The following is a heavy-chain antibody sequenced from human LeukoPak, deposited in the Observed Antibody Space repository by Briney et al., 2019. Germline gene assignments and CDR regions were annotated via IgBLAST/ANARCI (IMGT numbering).Heavy chain of an antibody. V-gene: IGHV3-30*03. CDR2: ISYGGIEE. Sequence: GGSLRLSCAASGITLRNFGMHWVRQAPGRGLEWVAAISYGGIEEFYADSLKGRFTISRDDSKNTVSPQMNSLRPEDTAVYYCAANTSPVGFYFGYWGQGTLVTVSS. D-gene: IGHD2-2*01. CDR3: AANTSPVGFYFGY. J-gene: IGHJ4*02. CDR1: GITLRNFG.